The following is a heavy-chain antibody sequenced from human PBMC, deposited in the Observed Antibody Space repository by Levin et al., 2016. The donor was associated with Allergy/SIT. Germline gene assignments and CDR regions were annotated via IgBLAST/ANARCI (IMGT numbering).Heavy chain of an antibody. CDR3: ARAYSSYNWFDP. CDR1: GFTVSSNY. Sequence: GGSLRLSCAASGFTVSSNYMSWVRQAPGKGLEWVSVIYSGGSTYYADSVKGRFTISRDNSKNTLYLQMNSLRAEDTAVYYCARAYSSYNWFDPWGQGTLVTVSS. CDR2: IYSGGST. V-gene: IGHV3-53*01. J-gene: IGHJ5*02. D-gene: IGHD6-6*01.